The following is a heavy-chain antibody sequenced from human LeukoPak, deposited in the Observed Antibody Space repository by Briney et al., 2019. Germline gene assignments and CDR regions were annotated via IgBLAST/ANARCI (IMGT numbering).Heavy chain of an antibody. CDR2: IYHSGST. J-gene: IGHJ4*02. D-gene: IGHD3-3*01. Sequence: SETLSLTCAVYGGSFSGYYWSWIRQPPGKGLEWIGSIYHSGSTYYNPSLKSRVTISVDTSKNQFSLKLSSVTAADTAVYYCARAPRITIFGVVTALPDYWGQGTLVTVSS. CDR1: GGSFSGYY. CDR3: ARAPRITIFGVVTALPDY. V-gene: IGHV4-34*01.